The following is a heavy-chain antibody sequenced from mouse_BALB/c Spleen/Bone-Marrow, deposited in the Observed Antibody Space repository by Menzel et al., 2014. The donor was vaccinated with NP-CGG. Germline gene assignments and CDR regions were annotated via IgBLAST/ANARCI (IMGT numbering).Heavy chain of an antibody. J-gene: IGHJ4*01. CDR1: GYTFTSYY. V-gene: IGHV1S81*02. Sequence: QLKESGAELVKPGASVKLSCKASGYTFTSYYMCWVKQRPGQGLEWIGEINPSNGGTNFNGKFKSKATLTVDKSSSTAYMSLSSLTSEDSAVYYCTRSRRAMDHWGQGTSVTVSS. CDR2: INPSNGGT. D-gene: IGHD2-12*01. CDR3: TRSRRAMDH.